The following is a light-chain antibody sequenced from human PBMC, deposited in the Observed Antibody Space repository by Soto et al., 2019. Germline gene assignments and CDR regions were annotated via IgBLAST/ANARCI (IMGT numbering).Light chain of an antibody. CDR2: HDN. Sequence: QLVLTQPPSASGTPGQRITISCSGSSSNIGNDFVYWYQHLPGTAPKLLIYHDNQRPSGVPDRFSGSKSGNTASLTISGLQAEDEANYYCNSYTTLSNRVFGTGTKLTVL. CDR1: SSNIGNDF. J-gene: IGLJ1*01. V-gene: IGLV1-44*01. CDR3: NSYTTLSNRV.